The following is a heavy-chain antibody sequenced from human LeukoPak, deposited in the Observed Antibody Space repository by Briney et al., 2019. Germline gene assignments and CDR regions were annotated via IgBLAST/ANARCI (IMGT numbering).Heavy chain of an antibody. D-gene: IGHD4-17*01. V-gene: IGHV4-30-4*01. Sequence: PSQTLSLTCTVSGGSISSGDYYWSWIRQPPGKGLEWIGYIYYSGSTYYNPSLKSRVTISVDTSKNQFSLKLSSVTAADTAVYYCARKNGDYGVIWFDPWGQGTLVTVSS. CDR2: IYYSGST. CDR3: ARKNGDYGVIWFDP. CDR1: GGSISSGDYY. J-gene: IGHJ5*02.